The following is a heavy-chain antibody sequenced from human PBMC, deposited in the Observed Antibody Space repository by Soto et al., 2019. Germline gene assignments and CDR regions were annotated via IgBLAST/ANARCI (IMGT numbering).Heavy chain of an antibody. J-gene: IGHJ4*02. Sequence: ASVKVSCKASGYIFSSYGISWMRQAPGQGLEWMGWIGAYNGNTNYAQKFQDRVTLTTDTSTTTAHMELRNLRSDETAVYYCARDSSAAGARPLDYWGQGTLVTVSS. CDR2: IGAYNGNT. CDR1: GYIFSSYG. CDR3: ARDSSAAGARPLDY. D-gene: IGHD6-13*01. V-gene: IGHV1-18*01.